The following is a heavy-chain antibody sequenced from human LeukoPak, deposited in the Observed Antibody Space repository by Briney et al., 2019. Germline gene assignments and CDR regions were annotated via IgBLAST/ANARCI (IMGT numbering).Heavy chain of an antibody. CDR2: ISGSGGST. J-gene: IGHJ4*02. D-gene: IGHD2-2*01. Sequence: GGSLRLSCAASGFTFSSYAMSWVRQAPGKGLEWVSAISGSGGSTYYADSVKGRFTISRDNSKNTLYLQMNSLRAGDTAVYYCARGPYPRGAGPSDYVDYWGQGTLVTVSS. V-gene: IGHV3-23*01. CDR1: GFTFSSYA. CDR3: ARGPYPRGAGPSDYVDY.